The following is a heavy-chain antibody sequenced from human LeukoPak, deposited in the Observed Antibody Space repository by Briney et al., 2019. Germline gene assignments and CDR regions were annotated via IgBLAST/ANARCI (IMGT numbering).Heavy chain of an antibody. CDR3: GRGHYGLDV. J-gene: IGHJ6*02. Sequence: GGSLRLSCVGSGFTFSNHWMSWVRQTPGKGLEWLAHIYLDGSEIFYMDPVKGRFTTSRDNAKNSVYLQMNSLRAEDTAVYYCGRGHYGLDVWGRGTTVTVSS. V-gene: IGHV3-7*04. CDR1: GFTFSNHW. CDR2: IYLDGSEI.